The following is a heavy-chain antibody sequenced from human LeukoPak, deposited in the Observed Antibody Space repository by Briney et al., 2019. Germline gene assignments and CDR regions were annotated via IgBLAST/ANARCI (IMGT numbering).Heavy chain of an antibody. D-gene: IGHD3-10*01. J-gene: IGHJ4*02. CDR3: ARGPLIWFGELSGSYFDY. CDR2: IDYSRST. Sequence: PSQTLSLTCTVSGGSISSGDYYWGWFRQPPGKGLERIGYIDYSRSTYYNPSLKSRVTISVDTSKNHFSLKLSSVTAADTAMYYCARGPLIWFGELSGSYFDYWGQGTLVIVSS. CDR1: GGSISSGDYY. V-gene: IGHV4-30-4*01.